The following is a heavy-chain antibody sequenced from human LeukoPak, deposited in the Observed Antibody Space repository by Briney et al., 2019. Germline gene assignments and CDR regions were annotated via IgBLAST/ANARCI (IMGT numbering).Heavy chain of an antibody. CDR2: VNGNGGST. J-gene: IGHJ4*02. CDR3: AKSLYGGCDY. Sequence: XXQAPGKGLXWVSVVNGNGGSTSYADSVKGRFTIFRDNSKNTVYLQMNSLRVEDTAVYYCAKSLYGGCDYWGQGTVVTVSS. D-gene: IGHD3-16*02. V-gene: IGHV3-23*01.